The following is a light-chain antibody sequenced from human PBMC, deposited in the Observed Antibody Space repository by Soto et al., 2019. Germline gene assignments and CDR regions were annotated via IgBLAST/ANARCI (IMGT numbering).Light chain of an antibody. CDR3: CSYAGKV. Sequence: QSVLTQPASVSGSPGQSITISCTGTSSDVGSYNLVSWYQQHPGKAPKLMIYEGSKRPSGVSNRFSGPKSGNTASLTISGLQAEDEADYYCCSYAGKVFGTGTKVTVL. CDR1: SSDVGSYNL. CDR2: EGS. V-gene: IGLV2-23*01. J-gene: IGLJ1*01.